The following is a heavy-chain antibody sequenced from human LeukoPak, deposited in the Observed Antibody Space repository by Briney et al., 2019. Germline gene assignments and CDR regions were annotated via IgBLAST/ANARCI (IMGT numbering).Heavy chain of an antibody. J-gene: IGHJ4*02. Sequence: GGSLRLSCAASGFTFSDYYMSWVRQAPGKGLEWVSAISGSGGSTYYADSVKGRFTISRDNSKNTLYLQMNGLRAEDTAVYYCAKVLLWFGELPYYFDYWGQGTLVTVSS. CDR2: ISGSGGST. CDR1: GFTFSDYY. V-gene: IGHV3-23*01. CDR3: AKVLLWFGELPYYFDY. D-gene: IGHD3-10*01.